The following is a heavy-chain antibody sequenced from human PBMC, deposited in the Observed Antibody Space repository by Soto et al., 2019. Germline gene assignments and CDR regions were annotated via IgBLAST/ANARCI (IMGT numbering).Heavy chain of an antibody. V-gene: IGHV3-30-3*01. CDR3: ARDPIAAAGTGFCWFDP. CDR2: ISYDGSNK. J-gene: IGHJ5*02. CDR1: GFTFSSYA. D-gene: IGHD6-13*01. Sequence: QVQLVESGGGVVQPGRSLRLSCAASGFTFSSYAMHWVRQAPGKGLEWVAVISYDGSNKYYADSVKGRFTISRDNYKNTLYLQMNSLRAEDTAVFYCARDPIAAAGTGFCWFDPWGQGTLVTVSS.